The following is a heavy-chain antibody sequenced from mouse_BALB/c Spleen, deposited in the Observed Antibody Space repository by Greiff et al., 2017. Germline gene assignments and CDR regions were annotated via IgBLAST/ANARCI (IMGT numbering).Heavy chain of an antibody. CDR1: GFTFNTYA. CDR3: VRHPYYGSLYWYFDV. CDR2: IRSKSNNYAT. V-gene: IGHV10-1*02. D-gene: IGHD1-1*01. J-gene: IGHJ1*01. Sequence: EVQLVESGGGLVQPKGSLKLSCAASGFTFNTYAMNWVRQAPGKGLEWVARIRSKSNNYATYYADSVKDRFTISRDDSQSMLYLQMNNLKTEDTAMYYCVRHPYYGSLYWYFDVWGAGTTVTVSS.